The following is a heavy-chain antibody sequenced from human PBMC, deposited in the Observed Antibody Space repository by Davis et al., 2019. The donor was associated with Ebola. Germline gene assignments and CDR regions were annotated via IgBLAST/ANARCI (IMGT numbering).Heavy chain of an antibody. V-gene: IGHV4-59*08. CDR1: GGSISPYY. CDR2: IYYSGST. J-gene: IGHJ4*02. CDR3: ARSYGAAPFDY. Sequence: MPSETLSLTCTVSGGSISPYYGSWIRQPPGKGLEWIGYIYYSGSTKYNLSLKGRVAISVDTSKNQFSLKLSSVTAADTAVYYCARSYGAAPFDYWGQGTLVTVSS. D-gene: IGHD4/OR15-4a*01.